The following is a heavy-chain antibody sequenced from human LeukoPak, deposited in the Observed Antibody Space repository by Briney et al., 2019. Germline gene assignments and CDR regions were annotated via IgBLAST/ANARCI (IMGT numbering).Heavy chain of an antibody. Sequence: PSGTLSLTCAVSGGSISSSNWWSWVRQPPGKGLEWIGEIYHSGSTNYNPSLKSRVTISVDKSKNQFSLKLSSVTAADTAVYYCARAFPPGQWLVGVAFDIWGQGTMVTVSS. CDR3: ARAFPPGQWLVGVAFDI. D-gene: IGHD6-19*01. J-gene: IGHJ3*02. CDR2: IYHSGST. CDR1: GGSISSSNW. V-gene: IGHV4-4*02.